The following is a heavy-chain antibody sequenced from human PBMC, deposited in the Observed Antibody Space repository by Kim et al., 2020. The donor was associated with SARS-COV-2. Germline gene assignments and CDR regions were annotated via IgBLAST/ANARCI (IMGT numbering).Heavy chain of an antibody. Sequence: GGSLRLSCAASGFTFDDYGMSWVRQAPGKGLEWVSVINWNGGSTGYADSVKGRFTISRDNAKNSLYLQMNSLRAEDTALYYCARRGYYIIAGWRYFDLWGRGTLVTVSS. D-gene: IGHD3-3*01. CDR2: INWNGGST. V-gene: IGHV3-20*04. CDR3: ARRGYYIIAGWRYFDL. CDR1: GFTFDDYG. J-gene: IGHJ2*01.